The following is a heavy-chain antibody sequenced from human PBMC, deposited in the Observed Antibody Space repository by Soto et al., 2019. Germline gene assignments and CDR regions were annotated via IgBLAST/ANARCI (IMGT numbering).Heavy chain of an antibody. J-gene: IGHJ5*02. V-gene: IGHV3-15*01. D-gene: IGHD3-10*01. CDR1: GFTFSNAW. Sequence: PGGSLRLSCAASGFTFSNAWMSWVRQAPGKGLEWVGRIKSKTDGGTTDYAAPVKGRFTISRDDSKNTLYLQMNSLKTEDTAVYYCTAHRSLWFGEESWGQGTLVTVSS. CDR2: IKSKTDGGTT. CDR3: TAHRSLWFGEES.